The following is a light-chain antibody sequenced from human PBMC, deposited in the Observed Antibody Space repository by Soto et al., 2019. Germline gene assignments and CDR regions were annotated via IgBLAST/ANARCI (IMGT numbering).Light chain of an antibody. J-gene: IGKJ4*01. CDR2: TTS. V-gene: IGKV1D-12*01. CDR3: QQANSFPLT. CDR1: QDINNW. Sequence: DIQVTQSPSSVSASVGDRVTITCRASQDINNWLACYQQKPGKVPKLLIYTTSNLQSGVPSRFSGSGSGTDFTLTINSLQPEDFATYYCQQANSFPLTFGGGTKVEIK.